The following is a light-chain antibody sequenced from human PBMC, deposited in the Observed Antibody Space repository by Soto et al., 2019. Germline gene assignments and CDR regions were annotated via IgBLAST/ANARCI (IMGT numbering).Light chain of an antibody. J-gene: IGKJ1*01. Sequence: TQSPSTLSASLGDRATLACRASKSVSNYVAWSQQKSGQPPRLLIYGASSTASGIPDRLSGSGSGTDFTLPISSVEPEDFALXXXXXXXXXLXFXLGTKVDI. CDR2: GAS. CDR1: KSVSNY. V-gene: IGKV3-20*01. CDR3: XXXXXXLX.